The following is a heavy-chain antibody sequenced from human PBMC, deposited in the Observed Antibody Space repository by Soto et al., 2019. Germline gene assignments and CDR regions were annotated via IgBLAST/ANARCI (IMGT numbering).Heavy chain of an antibody. CDR2: IDWDDDK. V-gene: IGHV2-70*11. Sequence: SGRTLVNPTQTLTLTCTFSGFSLSTSGMCVSWIRQPPGKALEWLARIDWDDDKYYSTSLKTRLTISKDTSKNQVVLTMTNMDPVDTATYYCARIQRIAAAGTFYYYYGMDVWGQGTTVTVS. CDR3: ARIQRIAAAGTFYYYYGMDV. D-gene: IGHD6-13*01. CDR1: GFSLSTSGMC. J-gene: IGHJ6*02.